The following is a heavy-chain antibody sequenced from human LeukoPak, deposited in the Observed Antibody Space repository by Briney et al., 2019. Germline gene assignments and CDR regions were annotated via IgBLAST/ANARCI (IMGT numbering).Heavy chain of an antibody. CDR3: AREGGRYFDWPRYFDY. J-gene: IGHJ4*02. CDR2: ISSSGSSI. V-gene: IGHV3-48*03. CDR1: GFTFSSYE. D-gene: IGHD3-9*01. Sequence: GGSLRLSCAASGFTFSSYEMNWVRQAPGKGLEWVSYISSSGSSIYYADSVKGRFTISRDNSKNTLYLQMNSLRAEDTAVYYCAREGGRYFDWPRYFDYWGQGTLVTVSS.